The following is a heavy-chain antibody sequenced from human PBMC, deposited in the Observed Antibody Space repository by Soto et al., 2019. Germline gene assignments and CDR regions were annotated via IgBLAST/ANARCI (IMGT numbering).Heavy chain of an antibody. CDR3: ARYGGYRDY. J-gene: IGHJ4*02. Sequence: QVQLQESGPGLVKPSETLSLTCTVSGGSISSYYWSWIRQPPGKGLEWIGYIYYSGSTNYNPSLKSRVTISVDTSKNQFSLKLSSVTAADTAVYYCARYGGYRDYWGQGTLVTVSS. CDR1: GGSISSYY. CDR2: IYYSGST. D-gene: IGHD5-12*01. V-gene: IGHV4-59*01.